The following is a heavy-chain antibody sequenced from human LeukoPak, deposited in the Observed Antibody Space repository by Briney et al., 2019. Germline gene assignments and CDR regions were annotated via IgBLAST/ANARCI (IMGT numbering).Heavy chain of an antibody. CDR1: GFPFNEYI. V-gene: IGHV3-33*01. D-gene: IGHD3-22*01. CDR2: LWYDGSKT. J-gene: IGHJ4*02. CDR3: ARGRPHYDSNGHYPDSHY. Sequence: GRSLRLSCSSSGFPFNEYIMHWVRQTPDKGLEWVSLLWYDGSKTYSADSVKGRFTISRDNSKNSLYLQMSSLRAEDTAVYYCARGRPHYDSNGHYPDSHYWGRGTQVTVSS.